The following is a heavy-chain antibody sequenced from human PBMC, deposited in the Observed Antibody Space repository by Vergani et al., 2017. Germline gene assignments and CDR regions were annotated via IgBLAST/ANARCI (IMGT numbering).Heavy chain of an antibody. CDR2: IYYSGST. Sequence: QVQLQESGPGLVKPSETLSLTCTVSGGSISSYYWSWIRQPPGKGLEWIGYIYYSGSTNYNPSLKSRVTISVDTSKNQFSLKLSSVTAADTAVYYCARGEDSGVLLWFGEFRYWGQGTLVTVSS. CDR1: GGSISSYY. CDR3: ARGEDSGVLLWFGEFRY. V-gene: IGHV4-59*12. D-gene: IGHD3-10*01. J-gene: IGHJ4*02.